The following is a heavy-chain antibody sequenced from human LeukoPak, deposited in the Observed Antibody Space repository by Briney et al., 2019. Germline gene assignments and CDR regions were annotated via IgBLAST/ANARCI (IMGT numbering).Heavy chain of an antibody. CDR2: IYYSGST. D-gene: IGHD3-16*01. J-gene: IGHJ5*02. V-gene: IGHV4-59*12. Sequence: SETLSLTCTVSGGSISSYYWSWIRQPPGKGLEWIGYIYYSGSTNYNPSLKSRVTISVDTSKNQFSLKLSSVTAADTAVYYCARGRRPPLRGWFDPWGQGTLVTVSS. CDR1: GGSISSYY. CDR3: ARGRRPPLRGWFDP.